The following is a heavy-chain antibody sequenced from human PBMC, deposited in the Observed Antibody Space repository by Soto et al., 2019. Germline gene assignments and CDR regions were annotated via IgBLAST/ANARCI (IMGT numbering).Heavy chain of an antibody. J-gene: IGHJ6*02. CDR3: AASRGYRGYDGDYFYGLDV. Sequence: SVKVSCKASGFPFTSPAVQWVRQARGQRLEWIGWIVVGSGNTNYAQKFQERVTITRDMSTSTAYMELSSLRSEDTAVYYCAASRGYRGYDGDYFYGLDVWGQGTKVTVSS. D-gene: IGHD5-12*01. V-gene: IGHV1-58*01. CDR1: GFPFTSPA. CDR2: IVVGSGNT.